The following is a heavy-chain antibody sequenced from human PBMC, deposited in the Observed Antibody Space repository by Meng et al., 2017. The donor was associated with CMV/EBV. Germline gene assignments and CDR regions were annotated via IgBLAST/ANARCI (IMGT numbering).Heavy chain of an antibody. CDR1: GYSISSSNW. V-gene: IGHV4-28*02. J-gene: IGHJ4*02. CDR3: AKGRGGGITMIVGAFDY. CDR2: IYYSGSI. D-gene: IGHD3-22*01. Sequence: SQTLSLTCAVSGYSISSSNWWGWIRQPPGKGLEWIGYIYYSGSIYYNPSLKSRVTMSVDTSKNQFSLKLSSVTAVDTAVYYCAKGRGGGITMIVGAFDYWGQGTLVTVSS.